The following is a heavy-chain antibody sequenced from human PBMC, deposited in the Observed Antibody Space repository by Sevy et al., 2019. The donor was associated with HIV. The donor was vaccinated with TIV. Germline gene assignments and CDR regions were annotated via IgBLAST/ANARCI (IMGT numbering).Heavy chain of an antibody. Sequence: GGSLRLSCAASGFTFSSNTMNWVRQAPGKGLEWVSLISSRSSYIYYTDSVKGRFITSRDDAKNSLYLDMHSLRVEDTAVYYCAKNPVWDDGSSPIDYWGQGTLVTVSS. V-gene: IGHV3-21*01. CDR2: ISSRSSYI. CDR3: AKNPVWDDGSSPIDY. J-gene: IGHJ4*02. CDR1: GFTFSSNT. D-gene: IGHD1-1*01.